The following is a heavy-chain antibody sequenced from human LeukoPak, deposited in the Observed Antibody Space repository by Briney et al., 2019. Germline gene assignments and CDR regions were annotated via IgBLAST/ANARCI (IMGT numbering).Heavy chain of an antibody. J-gene: IGHJ4*02. D-gene: IGHD3-22*01. Sequence: QPGRSLRLSCAASGFTFSSYGMHWVRQAPGKGLEWVAVIWYDGSNKYYADSVKGRFTISRDNSKNTLYLQMNSLRAEDTAVYYCATVIDNSGSLGFWGQGTLVTVSS. CDR3: ATVIDNSGSLGF. V-gene: IGHV3-33*01. CDR1: GFTFSSYG. CDR2: IWYDGSNK.